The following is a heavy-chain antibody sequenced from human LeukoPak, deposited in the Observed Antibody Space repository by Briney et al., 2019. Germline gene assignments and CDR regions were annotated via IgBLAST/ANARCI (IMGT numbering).Heavy chain of an antibody. CDR1: GFSFGNHG. Sequence: GGSLRISCAASGFSFGNHGVNWVRQAPGKGLEWVSTISGVGDSTYYAESVKGRFTMSRDNSKNTVYLEMNSLRVEDTAIYYCARRTASCRGFSLYLYYRGLWDKGNTVTVSS. V-gene: IGHV3-23*01. J-gene: IGHJ6*04. D-gene: IGHD1-26*01. CDR3: ARRTASCRGFSLYLYYRGL. CDR2: ISGVGDST.